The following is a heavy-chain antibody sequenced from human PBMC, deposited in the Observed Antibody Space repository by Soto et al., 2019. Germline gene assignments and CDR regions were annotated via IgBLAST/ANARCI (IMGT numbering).Heavy chain of an antibody. CDR3: ASVCSSTSCYEDYYYYYGMDV. V-gene: IGHV1-69*13. CDR2: IIPIFGTA. D-gene: IGHD2-2*01. J-gene: IGHJ6*02. CDR1: GGTFSSYA. Sequence: SVKVSCKASGGTFSSYAISWVRQAPGQGLEWMGGIIPIFGTANYAQKFQGRVTITADESTSTAYMELSSLRSEDTAVYYCASVCSSTSCYEDYYYYYGMDVWGQGTTVTVSS.